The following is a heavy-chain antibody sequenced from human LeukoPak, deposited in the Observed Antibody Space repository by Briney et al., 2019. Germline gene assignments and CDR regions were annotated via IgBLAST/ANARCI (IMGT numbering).Heavy chain of an antibody. CDR1: GYSFTSYW. CDR2: IYPGDSDT. CDR3: ARIAVADTFYYYYGMDV. J-gene: IGHJ6*02. Sequence: GESLKISCKGSGYSFTSYWIGWVRQMPGKDLEWMGIIYPGDSDTRYSPSFQGQVTISADKSISTAYLQWSSLKASDTAMYYCARIAVADTFYYYYGMDVWGQGTTVTVSS. V-gene: IGHV5-51*01. D-gene: IGHD6-19*01.